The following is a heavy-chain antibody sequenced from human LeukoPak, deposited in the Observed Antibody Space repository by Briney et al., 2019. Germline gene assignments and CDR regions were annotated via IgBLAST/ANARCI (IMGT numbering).Heavy chain of an antibody. J-gene: IGHJ4*02. CDR1: GYTFTGYH. V-gene: IGHV1-2*06. CDR2: INPYSGDT. D-gene: IGHD6-13*01. Sequence: GASVKVSCKASGYTFTGYHIHWVRQAPGQGLEWMGRINPYSGDTNFAQKFQGRGTMTRDTSITTAYMDLSRLTPDDTAVYFCARDQGSLTRSWYTGYWGQGTQVTVS. CDR3: ARDQGSLTRSWYTGY.